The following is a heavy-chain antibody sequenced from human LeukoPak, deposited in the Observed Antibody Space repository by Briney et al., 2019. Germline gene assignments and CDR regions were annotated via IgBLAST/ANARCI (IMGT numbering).Heavy chain of an antibody. Sequence: SEALSLTCTVSGGSISSYYWSWIRQPPGKGLEWIGYIYYSGSTNYNPSLKSRVTISVDTSKNQFSLKLSSVTAADTAVYYCARKKDYMDVWGKGTTVTVSS. V-gene: IGHV4-59*08. J-gene: IGHJ6*03. CDR3: ARKKDYMDV. CDR2: IYYSGST. CDR1: GGSISSYY.